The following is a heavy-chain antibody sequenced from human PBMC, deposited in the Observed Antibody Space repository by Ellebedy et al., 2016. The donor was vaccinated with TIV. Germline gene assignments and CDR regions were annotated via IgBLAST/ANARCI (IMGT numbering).Heavy chain of an antibody. CDR2: ITGSNGNT. CDR1: GYSFSNYT. J-gene: IGHJ4*02. Sequence: ASVKVSXKASGYSFSNYTIGWVRQVPGQGLEWMGWITGSNGNTNYAQNLQGRVTMTTDTSTNTAYMELRGLRSDDTAVYYCAREGAFDSGGYYELFDHWGQGTLVTVSS. CDR3: AREGAFDSGGYYELFDH. V-gene: IGHV1-18*01. D-gene: IGHD3-22*01.